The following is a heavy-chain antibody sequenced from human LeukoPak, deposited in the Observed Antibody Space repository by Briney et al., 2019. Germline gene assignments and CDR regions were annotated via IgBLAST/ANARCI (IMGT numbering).Heavy chain of an antibody. D-gene: IGHD3-10*01. CDR1: GGTFSSYA. CDR2: IIQIFGTA. V-gene: IGHV1-69*13. Sequence: SVKVSCKASGGTFSSYAISWVRQAPGQGLEWMGGIIQIFGTANYAQKFQGRVTITADESTSTAYMELSSLRSEDTAVYYCARDAKGYYYGSGSYYRYFDYWGQGTLVTVSS. CDR3: ARDAKGYYYGSGSYYRYFDY. J-gene: IGHJ4*02.